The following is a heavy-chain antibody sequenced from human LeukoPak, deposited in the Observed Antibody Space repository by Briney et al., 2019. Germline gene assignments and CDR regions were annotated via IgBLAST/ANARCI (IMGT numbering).Heavy chain of an antibody. CDR2: IKEDGSDK. J-gene: IGHJ4*02. V-gene: IGHV3-7*01. Sequence: GGSLRLSCAGSRFTFSDYWMTWVRQVPGKGLEWVANIKEDGSDKQYVDSVKGRFTISRDNAENSLHLQMNSLRAEDTAVYYCARGLCGGDCYDYWGQGTLVTVSS. CDR1: RFTFSDYW. CDR3: ARGLCGGDCYDY. D-gene: IGHD2-21*01.